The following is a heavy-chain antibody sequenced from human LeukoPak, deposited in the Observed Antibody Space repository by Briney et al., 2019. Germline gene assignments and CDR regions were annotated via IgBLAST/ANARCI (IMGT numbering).Heavy chain of an antibody. D-gene: IGHD3-9*01. CDR2: ISAYNGNT. Sequence: ASEKVSCKASGYTFTSYGISWVRQAPGQGLEWMGWISAYNGNTNYAQKLQGRVTMTTDTSTSTAYMELRSLRSDDTAVYYCARDRGITKLLYAFDIWGQGTMVTVSS. CDR3: ARDRGITKLLYAFDI. J-gene: IGHJ3*02. V-gene: IGHV1-18*01. CDR1: GYTFTSYG.